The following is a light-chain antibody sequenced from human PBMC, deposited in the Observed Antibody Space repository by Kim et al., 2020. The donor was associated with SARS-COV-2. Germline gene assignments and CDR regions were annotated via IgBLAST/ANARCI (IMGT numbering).Light chain of an antibody. Sequence: VSPGQTASITCSGDKLGDKYACWYQQKPGQSPVLVIYQDSKRPSRIPERFSGSNSGNTATLTISGTQAMDEADYYCQAWDSSTWVFGGGTQLTVL. V-gene: IGLV3-1*01. J-gene: IGLJ3*02. CDR2: QDS. CDR3: QAWDSSTWV. CDR1: KLGDKY.